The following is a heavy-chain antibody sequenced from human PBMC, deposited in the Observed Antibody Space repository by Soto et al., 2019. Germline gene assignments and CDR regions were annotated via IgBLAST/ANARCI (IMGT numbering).Heavy chain of an antibody. J-gene: IGHJ4*02. Sequence: SETLSLTCTVSGGSMNAHFWSWIRQSAGKGLEWIGHIYISGTTMYNPSLKSRVTMSVDPPKNQLSLKLTSVTAADTAVYYCARINGGSPDFWGQGTLVTRLL. D-gene: IGHD2-15*01. CDR1: GGSMNAHF. CDR3: ARINGGSPDF. CDR2: IYISGTT. V-gene: IGHV4-4*07.